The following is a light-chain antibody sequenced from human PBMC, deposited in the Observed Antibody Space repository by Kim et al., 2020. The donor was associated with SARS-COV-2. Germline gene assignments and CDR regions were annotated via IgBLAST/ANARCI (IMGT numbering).Light chain of an antibody. Sequence: VSPGQTASITCSEDELGCYYVCWYQQRPGQSPVLVIYQDTKRPSGIPEGISGSKSGNKATLTISGTQAMDEADYYCQVWDSSTAVFGGGTQLTVL. CDR1: ELGCYY. CDR2: QDT. CDR3: QVWDSSTAV. J-gene: IGLJ3*02. V-gene: IGLV3-1*01.